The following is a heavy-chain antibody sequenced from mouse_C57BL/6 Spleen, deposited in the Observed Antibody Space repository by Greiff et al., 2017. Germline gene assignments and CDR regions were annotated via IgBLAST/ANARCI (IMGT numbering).Heavy chain of an antibody. CDR2: INTGSGGT. J-gene: IGHJ3*01. CDR1: GYAFTNYL. CDR3: ARSRGFGSHFAY. V-gene: IGHV1-54*01. D-gene: IGHD1-1*01. Sequence: VQLVESGAELVRPGTSVKVSCKASGYAFTNYLIAWVKQRPGQGLEWIGVINTGSGGTNYNEKLKGKATLTADKSCSTAYMQLSSLTSEDSAVYFCARSRGFGSHFAYWGQGTLVTVSA.